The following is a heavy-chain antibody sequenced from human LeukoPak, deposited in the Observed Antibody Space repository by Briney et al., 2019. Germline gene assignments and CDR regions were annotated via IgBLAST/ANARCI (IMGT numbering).Heavy chain of an antibody. J-gene: IGHJ4*02. Sequence: GGSLRLSCAASGFTFSSYAMHWVRHAPGKGLEWVAVISYDGSNKYYADSVKGRFTISRDNSKNTLYLQMNSLRAEDTAVYYCARGGYSSSSPLDYWGQGTLVTVSS. CDR1: GFTFSSYA. CDR3: ARGGYSSSSPLDY. V-gene: IGHV3-30*01. D-gene: IGHD6-6*01. CDR2: ISYDGSNK.